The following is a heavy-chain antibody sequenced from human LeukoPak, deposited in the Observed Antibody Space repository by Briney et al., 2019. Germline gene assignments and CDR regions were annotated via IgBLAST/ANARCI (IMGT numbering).Heavy chain of an antibody. Sequence: SQTLSLTCTVSGGSISSGDYYWSWIRQPPGKGLEWIGYIYYSGSTYYNPSLKSRVTISVDTSKTQFSLKLSSVTAADTAVYYCARATGGIWRDFDYWGQGTLVTVSS. CDR2: IYYSGST. J-gene: IGHJ4*02. D-gene: IGHD2-15*01. CDR1: GGSISSGDYY. V-gene: IGHV4-30-4*01. CDR3: ARATGGIWRDFDY.